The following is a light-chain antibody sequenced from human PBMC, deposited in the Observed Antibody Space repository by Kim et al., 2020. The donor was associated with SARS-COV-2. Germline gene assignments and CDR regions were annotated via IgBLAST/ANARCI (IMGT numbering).Light chain of an antibody. CDR3: QVWDSSSDHPV. J-gene: IGLJ2*01. CDR2: YDS. Sequence: PGKAARVTWGGNNIGSKSVDWYQQKPGQAPVLVIYYDSDRPSGIPERFSGSNSGNTATLTISRVEAGDEADYYCQVWDSSSDHPVFGGGTQLTVL. CDR1: NIGSKS. V-gene: IGLV3-21*04.